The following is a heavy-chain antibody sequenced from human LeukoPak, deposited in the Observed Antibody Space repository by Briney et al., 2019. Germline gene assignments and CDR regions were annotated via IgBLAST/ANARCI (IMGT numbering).Heavy chain of an antibody. CDR3: AKVLITMVRGVVDAFDI. Sequence: GGSLRLSCAASGFTFSSYATSWVRQAPGKGLEWVSAISGSGGSTYYADSVKGRFTISRDNSKNTLYLQMNSLRAEDTAVYYCAKVLITMVRGVVDAFDIWGQGTMVTVSS. CDR2: ISGSGGST. J-gene: IGHJ3*02. V-gene: IGHV3-23*01. D-gene: IGHD3-10*01. CDR1: GFTFSSYA.